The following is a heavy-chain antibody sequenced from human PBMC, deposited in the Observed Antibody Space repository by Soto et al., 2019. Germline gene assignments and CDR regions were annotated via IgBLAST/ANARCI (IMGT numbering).Heavy chain of an antibody. CDR2: MQPSTGRT. V-gene: IGHV1-8*01. Sequence: ASVKVSCKAPGYSFTSLDINWVRQTAGEGLEWMGWMQPSTGRTGYAQKFQGRVTMTRDTSINTAYMELTTLTSDDTAFYYCARGVSAGVDYWGQGTLVTVSS. J-gene: IGHJ4*02. CDR1: GYSFTSLD. CDR3: ARGVSAGVDY. D-gene: IGHD1-26*01.